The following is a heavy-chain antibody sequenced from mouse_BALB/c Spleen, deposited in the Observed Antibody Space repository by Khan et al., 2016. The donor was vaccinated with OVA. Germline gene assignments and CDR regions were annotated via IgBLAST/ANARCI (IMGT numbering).Heavy chain of an antibody. CDR2: INPNNGGT. Sequence: QVRLQQSGAELVTPGASVRLSCKASGYSFTSYYLYWVKQRPGQGLEWIGDINPNNGGTNFNEKFKSKATLTVDKSSSTAYIQLNSLTSVDSAVYYCSRSGYGSFAYWGQGTRVTVSA. D-gene: IGHD2-2*01. V-gene: IGHV1-53*01. CDR3: SRSGYGSFAY. CDR1: GYSFTSYY. J-gene: IGHJ3*01.